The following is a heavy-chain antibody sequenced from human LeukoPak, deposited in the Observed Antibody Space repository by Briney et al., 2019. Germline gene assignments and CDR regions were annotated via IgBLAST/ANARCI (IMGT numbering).Heavy chain of an antibody. CDR2: IIPIFGTA. CDR3: ARAHNWNEPFDY. CDR1: GGTFSSYA. J-gene: IGHJ4*02. D-gene: IGHD1-20*01. V-gene: IGHV1-69*01. Sequence: ASVKVSCKASGGTFSSYAISWVRQAPGQGLEWMGGIIPIFGTANYAQKFQGRVTITADESTSTAYMELSSLRSEDTAVYYCARAHNWNEPFDYWGQGTLVTVSS.